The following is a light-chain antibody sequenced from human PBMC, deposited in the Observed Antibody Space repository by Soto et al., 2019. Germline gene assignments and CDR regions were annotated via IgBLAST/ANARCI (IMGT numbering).Light chain of an antibody. CDR3: QQANRFPPT. J-gene: IGKJ5*01. CDR1: QDISSW. Sequence: DIQMTQSPSSVAASVGDRVTITCRASQDISSWLAWYQQKPGKAPKVLIYPSSSLQSGVPSRFSGIGSGTDFTLTISTLQPEDFATYYCQQANRFPPTFGQGTRLEI. CDR2: PSS. V-gene: IGKV1-12*01.